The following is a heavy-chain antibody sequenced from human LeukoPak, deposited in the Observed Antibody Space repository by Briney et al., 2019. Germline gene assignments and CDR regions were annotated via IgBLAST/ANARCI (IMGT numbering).Heavy chain of an antibody. CDR2: SGNAGDT. Sequence: GGSLRLSCAASGFTSDVSAMNWVRQAPGKGLEWVSASGNAGDTYYAGSVKGRFTISRDNSKNMLFLQMTSLRAEDTAVYYCAKKTPGNYPYDYWGQGTLVTVSP. V-gene: IGHV3-23*01. CDR3: AKKTPGNYPYDY. D-gene: IGHD3-22*01. J-gene: IGHJ4*02. CDR1: GFTSDVSA.